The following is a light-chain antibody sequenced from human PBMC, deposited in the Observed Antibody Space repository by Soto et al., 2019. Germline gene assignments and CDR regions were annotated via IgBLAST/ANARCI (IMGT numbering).Light chain of an antibody. CDR3: QPYNQWPRGT. CDR1: QNVRSN. Sequence: EIVMTQSPATLSVSPGERATLSCRASQNVRSNLAWYQQKPGQAPRLLIYAASTRATGIPARFSGSGSGTEVTLTISSLQSEDVTLYYCQPYNQWPRGTFGQGTKVEVK. V-gene: IGKV3-15*01. J-gene: IGKJ1*01. CDR2: AAS.